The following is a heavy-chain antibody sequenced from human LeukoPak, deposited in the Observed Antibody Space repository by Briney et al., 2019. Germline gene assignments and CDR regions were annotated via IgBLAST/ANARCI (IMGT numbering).Heavy chain of an antibody. Sequence: GRSLRLSCAASAFNLSSYAMHWVRQAPGKGLEWVTVISHDGSDKYYADSVKGRFTISRDNSKNTLCLQMNSLRAEDTAVYYCAKRGSCTSTSCLSTAFDSWGQGTLVTVSS. V-gene: IGHV3-30*04. D-gene: IGHD2-2*01. CDR1: AFNLSSYA. CDR3: AKRGSCTSTSCLSTAFDS. CDR2: ISHDGSDK. J-gene: IGHJ4*02.